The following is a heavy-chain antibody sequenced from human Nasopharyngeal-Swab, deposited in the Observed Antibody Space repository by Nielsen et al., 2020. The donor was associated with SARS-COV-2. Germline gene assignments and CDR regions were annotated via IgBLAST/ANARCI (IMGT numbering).Heavy chain of an antibody. CDR2: IYYSGST. Sequence: PGKGLEWIGSIYYSGSTYYNPSLKSRVTISVDTSKNHFSLKLSSVTAADTAVYYCARQDYYDRGFDYWGQGTLVTVSS. CDR3: ARQDYYDRGFDY. D-gene: IGHD3-22*01. V-gene: IGHV4-39*01. J-gene: IGHJ4*02.